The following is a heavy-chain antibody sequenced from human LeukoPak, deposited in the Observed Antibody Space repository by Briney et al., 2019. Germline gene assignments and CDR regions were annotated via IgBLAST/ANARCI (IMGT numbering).Heavy chain of an antibody. J-gene: IGHJ3*02. CDR1: GFTFNNFA. D-gene: IGHD5-18*01. V-gene: IGHV3-23*01. CDR2: ISGSGNNV. Sequence: GGSLRLSCAASGFTFNNFAMNWVRQAPGKGLEWVAAISGSGNNVYDADSVKGRFTISRDNSKNTLYLQMNSLRADDTAVYYCAKDAGGYSYAYDAFDIWGQGTMVTVSS. CDR3: AKDAGGYSYAYDAFDI.